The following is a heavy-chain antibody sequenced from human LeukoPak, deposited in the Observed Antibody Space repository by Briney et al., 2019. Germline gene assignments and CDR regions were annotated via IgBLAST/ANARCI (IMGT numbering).Heavy chain of an antibody. CDR1: GFTFSSYS. V-gene: IGHV3-21*01. Sequence: GGSLRLSCAASGFTFSSYSMNWVRQAPGKGLEWVSSISSSSSYIYYADSVKGRFTISRDNAKNSLYLQMNSLRAEDTAVYYCARSVDYGDYVGGYYYYYMDVWGKGTTVTVSS. J-gene: IGHJ6*03. CDR3: ARSVDYGDYVGGYYYYYMDV. CDR2: ISSSSSYI. D-gene: IGHD4-17*01.